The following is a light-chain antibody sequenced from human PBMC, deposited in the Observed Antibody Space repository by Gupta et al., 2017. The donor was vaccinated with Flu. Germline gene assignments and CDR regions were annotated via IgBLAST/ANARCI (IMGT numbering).Light chain of an antibody. J-gene: IGLJ3*02. Sequence: NFMLTQPHSVSESPGKTVTISCSRTSGNIASNRVQWHQQRPGSAPSIVIYEDTQRPSGVPDRLSGSIDSSSNSASLTISGLKTEDEADYYCQSYYTNKPWVFGGGTRLTVL. V-gene: IGLV6-57*03. CDR3: QSYYTNKPWV. CDR1: SGNIASNR. CDR2: EDT.